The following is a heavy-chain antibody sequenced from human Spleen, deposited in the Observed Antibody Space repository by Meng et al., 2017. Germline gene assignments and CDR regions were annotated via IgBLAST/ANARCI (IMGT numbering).Heavy chain of an antibody. V-gene: IGHV4-34*01. D-gene: IGHD5-24*01. CDR3: ARGGGDRDGYNFVY. Sequence: SETLSLTCAVYGGSFSGYYWSWIRQPPGKGLEWIGEINHSGSTNYNPSLKSRVTISVDTSKNQFSLKLSSVTAADTAVYYCARGGGDRDGYNFVYWGQGTLVTVSS. CDR2: INHSGST. CDR1: GGSFSGYY. J-gene: IGHJ4*02.